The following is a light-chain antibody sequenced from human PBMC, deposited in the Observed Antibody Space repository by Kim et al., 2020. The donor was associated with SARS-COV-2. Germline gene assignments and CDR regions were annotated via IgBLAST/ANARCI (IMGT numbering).Light chain of an antibody. CDR2: DVS. CDR1: NSDVGGYKC. V-gene: IGLV2-18*02. Sequence: QSALTQPASVSGSPGQFVTISCTGTNSDVGGYKCVSWYQQPPDTAPKLIIYDVSSRPSGVPDRFSGSKSGNTASLTISGLQAEDEADYYCSSYTSSSTVVFGGGTRLTVL. J-gene: IGLJ2*01. CDR3: SSYTSSSTVV.